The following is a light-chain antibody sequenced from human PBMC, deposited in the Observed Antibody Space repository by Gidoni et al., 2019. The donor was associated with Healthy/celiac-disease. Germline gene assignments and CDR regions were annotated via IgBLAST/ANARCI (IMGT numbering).Light chain of an antibody. Sequence: QSALTQPASVSGSPGQSITIPCTRTSSYVGGYNYVSWYQQHPGKAPRLMISAVSNRPSGVSNRFAGSKSGNTASLTISGLQAEDEADYYCSSYTSSSTLVFGGGTKLTVL. CDR2: AVS. V-gene: IGLV2-14*03. CDR1: SSYVGGYNY. J-gene: IGLJ2*01. CDR3: SSYTSSSTLV.